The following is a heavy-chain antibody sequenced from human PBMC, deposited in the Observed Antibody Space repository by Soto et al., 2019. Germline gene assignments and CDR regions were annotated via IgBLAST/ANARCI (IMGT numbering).Heavy chain of an antibody. D-gene: IGHD3-3*01. Sequence: GGSLRLSCAASGFTFSSYAMSWVRQAPGKGLEWVSAIGGSGGTTYYADSVKGRFTISRDNSKNTLYLQMNSLRVEDTALYYCAKGLNTWSGRLVRYYMDVWGKGTTVTVSS. CDR1: GFTFSSYA. V-gene: IGHV3-23*01. CDR3: AKGLNTWSGRLVRYYMDV. CDR2: IGGSGGTT. J-gene: IGHJ6*03.